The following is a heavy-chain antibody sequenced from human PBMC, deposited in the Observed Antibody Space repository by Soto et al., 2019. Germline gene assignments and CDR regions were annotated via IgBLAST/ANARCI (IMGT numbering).Heavy chain of an antibody. CDR2: SSNSGTFS. CDR1: LFTFSDYY. J-gene: IGHJ4*02. V-gene: IGHV3-11*06. CDR3: ARSGDNYNRLEY. D-gene: IGHD2-21*02. Sequence: PVGALRLSCEGSLFTFSDYYISWIRQAPGKGLEWISYSSNSGTFSRYADSVKGRFSISRDNTKNLLYLQMNSLRAEDTAVYYCARSGDNYNRLEYLGQATPVSVSS.